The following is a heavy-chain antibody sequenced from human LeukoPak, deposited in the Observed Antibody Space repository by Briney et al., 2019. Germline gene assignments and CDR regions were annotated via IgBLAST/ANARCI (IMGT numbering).Heavy chain of an antibody. CDR1: GYTFTSYG. V-gene: IGHV1-18*01. D-gene: IGHD3-22*01. Sequence: ASVKVSCKASGYTFTSYGISWVRQAPGQGLEWMGWISAYNGNTNYAQKLQGRVTMTTDTSTSTAYMELRSLRSDDTAVYYCARDLSHYYDSSGYYLPDYWGQGTLVTVSP. CDR3: ARDLSHYYDSSGYYLPDY. CDR2: ISAYNGNT. J-gene: IGHJ4*02.